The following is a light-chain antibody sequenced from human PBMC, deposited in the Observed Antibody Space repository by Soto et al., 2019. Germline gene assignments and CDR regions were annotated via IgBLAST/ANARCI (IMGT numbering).Light chain of an antibody. V-gene: IGKV3-20*01. Sequence: EIVLTQSPGTLSLSPGERATLSCRASQSVSSSYLAWYQQNPGQAPRLLIYGASSRATGIPDRFSGSGSGTDFTLTISRLEPEDFAVDYCQQDGSSPPITFGQWTRLEIK. CDR3: QQDGSSPPIT. CDR1: QSVSSSY. CDR2: GAS. J-gene: IGKJ5*01.